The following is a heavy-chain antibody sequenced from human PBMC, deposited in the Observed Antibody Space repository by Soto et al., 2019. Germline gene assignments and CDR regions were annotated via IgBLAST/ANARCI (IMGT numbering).Heavy chain of an antibody. J-gene: IGHJ6*02. D-gene: IGHD6-25*01. CDR1: GGTFSSYA. CDR3: ARGLPTYSSDGYYYGMDV. Sequence: QVQLVQSGAEVKKPGSSVKVSCKASGGTFSSYAISWVRQAPGQGLEWMGGIVPIFGTANYAQKFQGRVTMTADESTSTAYMELRSLRSEDTAMYYCARGLPTYSSDGYYYGMDVWGQRTTVTVAS. CDR2: IVPIFGTA. V-gene: IGHV1-69*01.